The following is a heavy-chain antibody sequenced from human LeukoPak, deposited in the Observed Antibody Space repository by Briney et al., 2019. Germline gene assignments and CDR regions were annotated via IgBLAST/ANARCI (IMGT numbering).Heavy chain of an antibody. D-gene: IGHD3-9*01. Sequence: GSLRLSCAASGFTFSSYSMNWVRQAPGKGLEWVSYISSSSSTIYYADSVKGRFTISRDNAKNSLYLQMNSLRAEDTAVYYCARALRYFDWLSTSPEYNWFDPWGQGTLVTVCS. CDR2: ISSSSSTI. CDR1: GFTFSSYS. CDR3: ARALRYFDWLSTSPEYNWFDP. V-gene: IGHV3-48*01. J-gene: IGHJ5*02.